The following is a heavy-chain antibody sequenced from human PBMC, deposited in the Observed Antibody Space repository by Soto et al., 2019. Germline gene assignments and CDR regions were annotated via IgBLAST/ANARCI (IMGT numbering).Heavy chain of an antibody. CDR1: GFTFSSYA. CDR3: VIDTGYRYGYPVD. CDR2: ISYDGSNK. Sequence: PGGSLRLSCAASGFTFSSYAMHWVRQAPGKGLEWVAVISYDGSNKYYADSVKGRFTISRDNSKNTLYLQMNSLRAEDTAVYYFVIDTGYRYGYPVDWGKGTLVTVSS. V-gene: IGHV3-30-3*01. J-gene: IGHJ4*02. D-gene: IGHD5-18*01.